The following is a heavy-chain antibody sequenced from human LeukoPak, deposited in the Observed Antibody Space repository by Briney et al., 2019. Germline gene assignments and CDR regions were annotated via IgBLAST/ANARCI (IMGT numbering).Heavy chain of an antibody. CDR3: ARGWSVAGPFDY. V-gene: IGHV3-30-3*01. CDR1: GFTFSSCA. D-gene: IGHD6-19*01. Sequence: GGSLRLSCAASGFTFSSCAMHWVRQAPGKGLEWVAVISYDGSNKYYADSVKGRFTISRDNSKNTLYLQMNSLRAEDTAVYYCARGWSVAGPFDYWGQGTLDTVSS. J-gene: IGHJ4*02. CDR2: ISYDGSNK.